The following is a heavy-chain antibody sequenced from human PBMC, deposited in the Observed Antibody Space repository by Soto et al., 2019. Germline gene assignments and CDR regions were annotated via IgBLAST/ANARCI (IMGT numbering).Heavy chain of an antibody. D-gene: IGHD6-13*01. J-gene: IGHJ4*02. V-gene: IGHV4-34*01. CDR3: ARFPFSTSSWSNPRYFDS. Sequence: QVQLQQWGAGLLKPSETLSLTCAVYSGSFSGYYWSWIRQSPGKGLEWIGEITHRGFTNYNPSLKSRATMSADTSKNHFSLNLTSVTAADTAVYYCARFPFSTSSWSNPRYFDSWGQGTLVTISS. CDR1: SGSFSGYY. CDR2: ITHRGFT.